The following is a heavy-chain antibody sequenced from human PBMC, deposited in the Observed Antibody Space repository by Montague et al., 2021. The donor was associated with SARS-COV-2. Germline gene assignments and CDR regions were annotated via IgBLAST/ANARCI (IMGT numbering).Heavy chain of an antibody. CDR1: GGSITGYY. CDR2: IYDGGAV. J-gene: IGHJ3*02. Sequence: SETLSLTCTVSGGSITGYYWSWLRRSPGKGLEWIAYIYDGGAVNYNPSLGSRVTISTDTSKNQLYLKVNSVTAADTAVYYCVRDHPYGGPRGAYDIWGQGTVVTVSS. CDR3: VRDHPYGGPRGAYDI. V-gene: IGHV4-59*01. D-gene: IGHD4-23*01.